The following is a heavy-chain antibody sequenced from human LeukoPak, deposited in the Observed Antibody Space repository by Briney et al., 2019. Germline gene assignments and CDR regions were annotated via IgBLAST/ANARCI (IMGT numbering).Heavy chain of an antibody. CDR3: ASMGRGYNSRWYFDL. D-gene: IGHD3-22*01. CDR2: IKQDGSEK. V-gene: IGHV3-7*01. J-gene: IGHJ2*01. Sequence: GGSLRLSCAASGFSFSTYWMTWVRQAPGKGLEWVADIKQDGSEKYYVDSVKGRFTIFIDNARNSLYLQMNSLRAEDTAVYYCASMGRGYNSRWYFDLWGRGTLVTVSS. CDR1: GFSFSTYW.